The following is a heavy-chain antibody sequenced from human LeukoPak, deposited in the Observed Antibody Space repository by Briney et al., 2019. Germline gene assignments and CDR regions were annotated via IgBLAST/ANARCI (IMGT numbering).Heavy chain of an antibody. J-gene: IGHJ4*02. CDR1: GGSFSGYY. D-gene: IGHD6-13*01. CDR3: ARGRRAAAGKGDY. Sequence: PSETLSLTCAVYGGSFSGYYWSWIRQPPGKGPEWIGEINHSGSTNYNPSLKSRVTISVDTSKNQFSLKLSSVTAADTAVYYCARGRRAAAGKGDYWGQGTLVTVSS. CDR2: INHSGST. V-gene: IGHV4-34*01.